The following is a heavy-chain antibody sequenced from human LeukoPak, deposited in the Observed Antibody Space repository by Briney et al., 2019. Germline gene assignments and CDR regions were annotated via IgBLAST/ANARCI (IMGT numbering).Heavy chain of an antibody. Sequence: SETLSLTCTVSGGSISSGDYYGSWIRQPPGKGLEWIGYIYYSGSSYYNPSLKSRVTMSVDTSKNQFSLKLSSVTAADTALYYCASLNGDPSYWSFDLWGRGTLVTVSS. CDR2: IYYSGSS. CDR1: GGSISSGDYY. D-gene: IGHD4-17*01. J-gene: IGHJ2*01. V-gene: IGHV4-30-4*01. CDR3: ASLNGDPSYWSFDL.